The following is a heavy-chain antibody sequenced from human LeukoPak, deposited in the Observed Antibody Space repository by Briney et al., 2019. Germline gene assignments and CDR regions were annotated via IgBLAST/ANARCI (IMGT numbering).Heavy chain of an antibody. D-gene: IGHD4-17*01. V-gene: IGHV3-30*04. CDR3: AKDLSQYGHYGGFDF. J-gene: IGHJ4*02. Sequence: GGSLRLSCAASGFTFSSNAMHWVRQAPGKGLEWVAVISYDGSNKSYADSVKGRFTISRDNAKNTLYLQMNSLRAEDTAVYYCAKDLSQYGHYGGFDFGGRGPLVTVSS. CDR2: ISYDGSNK. CDR1: GFTFSSNA.